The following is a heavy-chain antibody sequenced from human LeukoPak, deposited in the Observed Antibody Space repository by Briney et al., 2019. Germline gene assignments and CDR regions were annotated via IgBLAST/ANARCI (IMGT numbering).Heavy chain of an antibody. CDR3: TRVGSGWYFDY. CDR2: IYSGDTT. Sequence: GGSLRLSCAASGFSVSSNYMSWVRQAPGKGLEWVSVIYSGDTTYYADSVKGRFTISRDNSNNTLYLQMNSLRAEDTAVYYCTRVGSGWYFDYWGQGTLVTVSS. J-gene: IGHJ4*02. CDR1: GFSVSSNY. V-gene: IGHV3-53*01. D-gene: IGHD6-19*01.